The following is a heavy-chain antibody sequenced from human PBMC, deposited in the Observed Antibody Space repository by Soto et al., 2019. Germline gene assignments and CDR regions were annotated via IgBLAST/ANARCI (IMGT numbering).Heavy chain of an antibody. CDR3: ASGRYDASGSLDY. V-gene: IGHV1-45*02. Sequence: SVKGSCKGSGNTFTYGYLHWVRQAPGQALEWMGRITPFNGNTKYAKKFQDRVTFTGDTYLNTAYMELSSLRSDDTAMFYCASGRYDASGSLDYWGQGTLVTVSS. CDR1: GNTFTYGY. D-gene: IGHD3-22*01. J-gene: IGHJ4*02. CDR2: ITPFNGNT.